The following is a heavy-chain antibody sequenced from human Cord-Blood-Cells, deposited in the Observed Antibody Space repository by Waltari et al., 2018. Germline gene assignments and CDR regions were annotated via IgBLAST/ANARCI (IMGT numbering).Heavy chain of an antibody. J-gene: IGHJ4*02. CDR2: INHSGST. V-gene: IGHV4-34*01. D-gene: IGHD3-10*01. Sequence: QVQLQQWAAGLLKPAETLSPTRAVSGGLFSGYYWSWIRQPPGKGLEWIGEINHSGSTNYNPSLKSRVTISVDTSKNQFSLKLSSVTAADTAVYYCARSHYYGSGSYYWGQGTLVTVSS. CDR1: GGLFSGYY. CDR3: ARSHYYGSGSYY.